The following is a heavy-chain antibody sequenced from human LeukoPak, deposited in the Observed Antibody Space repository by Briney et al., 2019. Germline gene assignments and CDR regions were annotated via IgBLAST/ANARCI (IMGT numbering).Heavy chain of an antibody. V-gene: IGHV3-21*04. CDR3: AKAYDSSGYYPNWFDP. CDR1: GFTFSSYS. J-gene: IGHJ5*02. CDR2: ISSSSSYI. D-gene: IGHD3-22*01. Sequence: GGSLRLSCAASGFTFSSYSMNWVRQAPGKGLEWVSSISSSSSYIYYADSVKGRFTISRDNAKNSLYLQMNSLRAEDTALYYCAKAYDSSGYYPNWFDPWGQGTLVTVSS.